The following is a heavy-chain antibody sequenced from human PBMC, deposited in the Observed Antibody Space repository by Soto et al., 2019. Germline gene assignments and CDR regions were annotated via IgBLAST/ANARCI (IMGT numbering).Heavy chain of an antibody. V-gene: IGHV3-33*01. Sequence: GVSLRLPCSASGFTFSRYGIHWVRQAPGKGLKWVAVTWYDGSNKNYADSVKGRFTISRDNYKNTLYLQMNSLRVKDTALYYCARDSGSSGWNDAFEIWGQGTMVTVSS. CDR3: ARDSGSSGWNDAFEI. CDR2: TWYDGSNK. D-gene: IGHD6-19*01. CDR1: GFTFSRYG. J-gene: IGHJ3*02.